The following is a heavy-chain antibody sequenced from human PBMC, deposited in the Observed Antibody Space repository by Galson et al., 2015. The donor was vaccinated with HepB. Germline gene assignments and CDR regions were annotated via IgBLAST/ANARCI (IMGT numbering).Heavy chain of an antibody. V-gene: IGHV3-23*01. CDR3: AKDSGDCSNGFCYAIPLDY. CDR2: ITDNDATT. J-gene: IGHJ4*02. CDR1: GFTFSSFA. D-gene: IGHD2-2*03. Sequence: SLRLSCAASGFTFSSFAMSWVRQAPGKGLEWVSGITDNDATTYYADSVKGRFTISRDISKNTVYLQMNDLRAEDTAVYYCAKDSGDCSNGFCYAIPLDYWGRGTLVTVPS.